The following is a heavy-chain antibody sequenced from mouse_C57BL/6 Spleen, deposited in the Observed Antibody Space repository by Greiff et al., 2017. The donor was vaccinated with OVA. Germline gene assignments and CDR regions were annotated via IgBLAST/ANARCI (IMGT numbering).Heavy chain of an antibody. CDR3: ARLGRGGFAY. CDR1: GYTFTDYY. J-gene: IGHJ3*01. V-gene: IGHV1-26*01. D-gene: IGHD4-1*01. Sequence: VQLQQSGPELVKPGASVKISCKASGYTFTDYYMNWVKQSHGKSLEWIGDINPNNGGTSYNQKFKGKATLTVDKSSSTAYMELRGLTSEDSAVYYCARLGRGGFAYWGQGTLVTVSA. CDR2: INPNNGGT.